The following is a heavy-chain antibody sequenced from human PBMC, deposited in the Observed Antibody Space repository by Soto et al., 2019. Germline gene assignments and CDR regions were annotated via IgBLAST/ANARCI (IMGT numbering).Heavy chain of an antibody. D-gene: IGHD2-21*02. V-gene: IGHV3-64*01. CDR3: ARGVVVVTATYGMDV. Sequence: GRFTISRDNSKNTLYLRMGSLRAEDMAVYFCARGVVVVTATYGMDVWGQGTTVTVSS. J-gene: IGHJ6*02.